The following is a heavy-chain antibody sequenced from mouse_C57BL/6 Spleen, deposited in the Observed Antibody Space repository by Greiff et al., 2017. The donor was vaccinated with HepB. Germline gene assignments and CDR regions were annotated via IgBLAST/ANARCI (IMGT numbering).Heavy chain of an antibody. J-gene: IGHJ4*01. V-gene: IGHV1-76*01. CDR2: IYPGSGNT. D-gene: IGHD2-1*01. CDR3: ARGGNYLFYAMDY. CDR1: GYTFTDYY. Sequence: VQLQQSGAELVRPGASVKLSCKASGYTFTDYYINWVKQRPGQGLEWIARIYPGSGNTYYNEKFKGKATLTAEKSSSTAYMQLSSLTSEDSAVYFCARGGNYLFYAMDYWGQGTSVTVSS.